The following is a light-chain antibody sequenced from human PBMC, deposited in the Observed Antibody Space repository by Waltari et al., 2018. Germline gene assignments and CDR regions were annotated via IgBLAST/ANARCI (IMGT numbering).Light chain of an antibody. V-gene: IGKV1-39*01. Sequence: DIQMNQSPSSLSASIGDRVTITCLPSQNMSRYLKWYQHEPGKDPKLLIHAASNLQSWVPARFSGSGSGTEFTLTISTLQPEDFAVYYCQQSYSSPPTFGRGTKVEIK. J-gene: IGKJ1*01. CDR2: AAS. CDR1: QNMSRY. CDR3: QQSYSSPPT.